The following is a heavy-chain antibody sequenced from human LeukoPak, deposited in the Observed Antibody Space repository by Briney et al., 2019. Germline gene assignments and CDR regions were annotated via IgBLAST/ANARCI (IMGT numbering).Heavy chain of an antibody. D-gene: IGHD6-13*01. CDR3: ARRLYSSSWPFDY. CDR2: IYYSEST. V-gene: IGHV4-39*01. J-gene: IGHJ4*02. Sequence: SETLSLTCTVSGGSISSSSSYWRWIRQPPGTGLEWIGSIYYSESTYYSPSLKSRVSISVDTSKNQFSLKLSSVTAADTAVYYCARRLYSSSWPFDYWGQGTLVIVSS. CDR1: GGSISSSSSY.